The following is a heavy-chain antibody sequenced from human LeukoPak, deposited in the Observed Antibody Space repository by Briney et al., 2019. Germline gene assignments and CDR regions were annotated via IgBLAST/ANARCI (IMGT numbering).Heavy chain of an antibody. D-gene: IGHD2-21*01. CDR2: TNQDGSEE. Sequence: GGSLRLSCVASGVTFSSYWMSWVRQAPGKGPEWVANTNQDGSEEHYADSVKGRFTISRDNAKNSLYLQMSSLRVEDTAVYYCARYCGGDCYGMDVWGQGTTVTVSS. J-gene: IGHJ6*02. V-gene: IGHV3-7*01. CDR1: GVTFSSYW. CDR3: ARYCGGDCYGMDV.